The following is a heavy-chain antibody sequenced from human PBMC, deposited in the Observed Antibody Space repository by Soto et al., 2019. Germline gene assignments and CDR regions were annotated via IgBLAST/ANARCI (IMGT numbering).Heavy chain of an antibody. D-gene: IGHD1-1*01. Sequence: GGSLRLSCIASGFSFGNDWMGWVRQAPGKGLEWVANIKEDGSEKFSVDSVRGRFNISRDNAKSSLYLQMNSLRADDTAVYYCARPERNSKYHPLLSWGQGTLVTVSS. V-gene: IGHV3-7*01. J-gene: IGHJ4*02. CDR1: GFSFGNDW. CDR2: IKEDGSEK. CDR3: ARPERNSKYHPLLS.